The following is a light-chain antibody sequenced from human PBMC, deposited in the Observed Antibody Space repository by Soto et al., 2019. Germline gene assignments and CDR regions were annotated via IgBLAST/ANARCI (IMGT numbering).Light chain of an antibody. V-gene: IGLV1-40*01. J-gene: IGLJ3*02. CDR1: SSNIGANYD. Sequence: QSVLTQPPSVSGAPGQRVTISCTGSSSNIGANYDVHWYLQLPGTAPKLLIFTNTYRPSGVPDRFAGSKSGTSASLVISGLQAEDEADYYCQSYDNSPSDWVFGGGTKVTVL. CDR2: TNT. CDR3: QSYDNSPSDWV.